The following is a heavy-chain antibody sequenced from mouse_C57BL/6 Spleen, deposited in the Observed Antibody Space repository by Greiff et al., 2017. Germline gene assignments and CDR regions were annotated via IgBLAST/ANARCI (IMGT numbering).Heavy chain of an antibody. V-gene: IGHV1-55*01. CDR3: ARSYSNYWYFDV. Sequence: QVQLQQPGAELVKPGASVKMSCKASGYTFTSYWITWVKQRPGQGLEWIGDIYPGSGSTNYNEKFKSKATLTVDTSSSTAYMQLSSLTSEDSAVYYCARSYSNYWYFDVWGTGTTVTGSS. D-gene: IGHD2-5*01. CDR1: GYTFTSYW. J-gene: IGHJ1*03. CDR2: IYPGSGST.